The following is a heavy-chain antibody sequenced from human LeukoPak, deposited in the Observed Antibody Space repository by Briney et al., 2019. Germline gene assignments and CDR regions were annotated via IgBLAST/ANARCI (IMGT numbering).Heavy chain of an antibody. CDR1: GGSISSYY. J-gene: IGHJ4*02. Sequence: SETLSLTCTVSGGSISSYYWGWIRQPPGKGLEWIGSIYYSGSTYYNPSLKSRVTISVDTSKNQFSLKLSSVTAADTAVYYCARRMVAAAVNWGQGTLVTVSS. D-gene: IGHD6-13*01. CDR2: IYYSGST. CDR3: ARRMVAAAVN. V-gene: IGHV4-39*01.